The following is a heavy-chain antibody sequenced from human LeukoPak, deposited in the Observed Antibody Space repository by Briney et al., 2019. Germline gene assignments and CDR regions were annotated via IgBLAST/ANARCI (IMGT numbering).Heavy chain of an antibody. CDR3: ARRAGEYSHPYDY. D-gene: IGHD4-17*01. Sequence: GGSLRLSCTVSGFTASSNSMSWVRQAPGKGLEWVSFIYSGGNTHYSDSVKGRFTISRDNSKNTLYLQMNSLRADDAAVYYCARRAGEYSHPYDYWGQGTLVTVSS. V-gene: IGHV3-53*01. CDR1: GFTASSNS. J-gene: IGHJ4*02. CDR2: IYSGGNT.